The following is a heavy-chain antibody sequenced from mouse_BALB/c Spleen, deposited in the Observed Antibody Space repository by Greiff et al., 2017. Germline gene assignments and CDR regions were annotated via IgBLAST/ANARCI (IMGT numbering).Heavy chain of an antibody. V-gene: IGHV3-8*02. CDR2: ISYSGST. Sequence: EVKLMESGPSLVKPSQTLSLTCSVTGDSITSGYWNWIRKFPGNKLEYMGYISYSGSTYYNPSLKSRISITRDTSKNQYYLQLNSVTTEDTATYYCARRRGNWDWFAYWGQGTLVTVSA. CDR1: GDSITSGY. D-gene: IGHD4-1*02. J-gene: IGHJ3*01. CDR3: ARRRGNWDWFAY.